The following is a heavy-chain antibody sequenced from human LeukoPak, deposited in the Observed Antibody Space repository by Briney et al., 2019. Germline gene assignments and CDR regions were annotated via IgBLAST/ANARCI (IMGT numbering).Heavy chain of an antibody. CDR3: ARDSHNYGRWYFDL. Sequence: SETLSLTCTVSGGSINNYYWSWIRQPPGKGLEWIGYIYYSGSTNYNPSLKSRVTISVDTSKNQFSLKLSSVTAADTAVYYCARDSHNYGRWYFDLWGRGTLVTVSS. CDR2: IYYSGST. CDR1: GGSINNYY. D-gene: IGHD3-10*01. V-gene: IGHV4-59*01. J-gene: IGHJ2*01.